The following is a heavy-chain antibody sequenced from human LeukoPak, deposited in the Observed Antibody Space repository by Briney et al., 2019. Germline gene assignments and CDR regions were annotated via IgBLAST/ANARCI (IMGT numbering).Heavy chain of an antibody. D-gene: IGHD6-13*01. CDR3: ARGGTAYSNSWYDY. J-gene: IGHJ4*02. CDR1: AYSISSGYY. V-gene: IGHV4-38-2*01. Sequence: SETLSLTCAVSAYSISSGYYWGWIRQPPGKGLEWIGSIYHSGSTYYSPSLKSRVTISVDTSKNQFSLKLSSVTAADTVLYFCARGGTAYSNSWYDYWGQGTLVTVSS. CDR2: IYHSGST.